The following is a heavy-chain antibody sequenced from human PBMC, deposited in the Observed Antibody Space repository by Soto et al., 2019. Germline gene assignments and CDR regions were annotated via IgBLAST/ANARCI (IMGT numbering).Heavy chain of an antibody. Sequence: QVQLVESGGGVVQPGTSLRVSCVASGFTFRSYVIHWVRQAPGKGLEWVALTSYDGTNKYCGDSVRGRFTISRDNSRNTVDLQIDSLRVEDRAVYYCARWGTTGGLDVWGQGTLVSVSS. D-gene: IGHD3-16*01. CDR2: TSYDGTNK. CDR1: GFTFRSYV. V-gene: IGHV3-30*14. J-gene: IGHJ1*01. CDR3: ARWGTTGGLDV.